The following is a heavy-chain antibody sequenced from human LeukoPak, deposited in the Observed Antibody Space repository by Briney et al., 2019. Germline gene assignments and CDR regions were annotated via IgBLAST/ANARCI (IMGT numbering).Heavy chain of an antibody. CDR3: AKVGTWELQRVFEN. CDR1: GIAVSGNY. CDR2: ISINTNT. J-gene: IGHJ4*02. Sequence: GGSLRLSCAASGIAVSGNYMSWVRQTPEKGLEWISFISINTNTFYADSVRGRFTISRDNAKKSLDLEMNSLRVEDTALYYCAKVGTWELQRVFENWGQGTLVTVSS. V-gene: IGHV3-69-1*01. D-gene: IGHD1-26*01.